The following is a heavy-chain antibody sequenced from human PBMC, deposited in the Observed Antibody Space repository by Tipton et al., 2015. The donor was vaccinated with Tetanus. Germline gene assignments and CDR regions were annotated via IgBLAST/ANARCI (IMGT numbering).Heavy chain of an antibody. D-gene: IGHD3-22*01. CDR1: GGSISSYY. J-gene: IGHJ3*02. Sequence: TLSLTCTVSGGSISSYYWSWIRQPAGKGLEWIGRIYTSGSTNYNPSLKSRVTMSVDTSKNQFSLKLSSVTAADTAVYYCATEVLDYYDSSGYYYGAFDIWGQGTMVTVSS. V-gene: IGHV4-4*07. CDR3: ATEVLDYYDSSGYYYGAFDI. CDR2: IYTSGST.